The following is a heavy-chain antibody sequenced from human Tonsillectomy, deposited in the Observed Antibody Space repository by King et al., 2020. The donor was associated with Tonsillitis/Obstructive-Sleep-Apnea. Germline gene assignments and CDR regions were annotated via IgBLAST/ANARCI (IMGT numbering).Heavy chain of an antibody. D-gene: IGHD3-22*01. V-gene: IGHV1-69*17. CDR2: IIPIFGIT. Sequence: VQLVESGAEVKKPGSSVKVSCKASGDTFTNYAIIWVRQAPGQGLQWMGGIIPIFGITNFAQKFQDRVTITADNSTRTAYMELSSLRSEDTAVYYWVGGFRDYVGSGYWWDVWAQGTSDTVST. CDR1: GDTFTNYA. CDR3: VGGFRDYVGSGYWWDV. J-gene: IGHJ6*01.